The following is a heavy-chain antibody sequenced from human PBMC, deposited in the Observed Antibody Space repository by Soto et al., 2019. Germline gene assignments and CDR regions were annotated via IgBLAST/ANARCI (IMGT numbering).Heavy chain of an antibody. Sequence: QVQLVQSGAEVKKPGAAVKVSCKASGGTFSSYTISWVRQAPGQRLEWMGRIISILGIANYAQKFQGRVTITADKSTSTAYMELSSLRSEDTAVYYCARDYGDYVGPTDYWGQGTLVTVSS. CDR2: IISILGIA. V-gene: IGHV1-69*02. CDR3: ARDYGDYVGPTDY. J-gene: IGHJ4*02. D-gene: IGHD4-17*01. CDR1: GGTFSSYT.